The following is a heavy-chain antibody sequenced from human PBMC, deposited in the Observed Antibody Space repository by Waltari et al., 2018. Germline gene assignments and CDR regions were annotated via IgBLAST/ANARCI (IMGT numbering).Heavy chain of an antibody. Sequence: EVQLVQSGAEVETPGESLKISCKGSGYTFTNYWIRWVSQMPGKGLEWTGIITPADAETRYTPSLQGQVTISADKSISTAYLQWSSRKASDTAIYYCARRSMSTADFDYWGQGTLVTVSS. CDR3: ARRSMSTADFDY. CDR2: ITPADAET. CDR1: GYTFTNYW. D-gene: IGHD4-4*01. J-gene: IGHJ4*02. V-gene: IGHV5-51*03.